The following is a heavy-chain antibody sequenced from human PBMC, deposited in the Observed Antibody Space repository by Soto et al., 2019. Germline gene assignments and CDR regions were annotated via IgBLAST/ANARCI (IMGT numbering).Heavy chain of an antibody. D-gene: IGHD1-26*01. CDR1: GFTFSSYA. V-gene: IGHV3-30-3*01. CDR2: ISYDGSNK. J-gene: IGHJ2*01. CDR3: ARDRREEGVGWYFDL. Sequence: QVQLVESGGGVVQPGRSLRLSCAASGFTFSSYAMHWVRQAPGKGLEWVAVISYDGSNKYYADSVKGRFTISRDNSKNTLYLQMNSLRAEDTAVYYCARDRREEGVGWYFDLWGRGTLVTVSS.